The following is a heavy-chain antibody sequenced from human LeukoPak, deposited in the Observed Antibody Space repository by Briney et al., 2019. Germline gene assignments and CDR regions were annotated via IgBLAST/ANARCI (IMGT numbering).Heavy chain of an antibody. D-gene: IGHD6-6*01. CDR1: GGSITSSSHH. Sequence: SETLSLTCTVSGGSITSSSHHWGWLRQPPGKGLEWIGSIYYSGTTYYKPSLRSRVTISVDTSKTQFYLRLTSVTAADSAMSYCARESSSSLDYWGQGTLVTVSS. J-gene: IGHJ4*02. CDR2: IYYSGTT. V-gene: IGHV4-39*07. CDR3: ARESSSSLDY.